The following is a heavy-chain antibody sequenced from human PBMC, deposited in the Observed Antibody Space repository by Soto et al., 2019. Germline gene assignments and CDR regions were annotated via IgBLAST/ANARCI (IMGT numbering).Heavy chain of an antibody. CDR1: GYTFTGYY. CDR2: INPNSGGT. CDR3: AREVGSYISSSSHSYYYYMDV. V-gene: IGHV1-2*04. Sequence: QVQLVQSGAEVKKPGASVKVSCKASGYTFTGYYMHWVRQAPGQGLECMGWINPNSGGTNYAQKFQGWVTMTRDTSISTAYMELSRLRSDDTAVYYCAREVGSYISSSSHSYYYYMDVWGKGTTVTVSS. D-gene: IGHD6-6*01. J-gene: IGHJ6*03.